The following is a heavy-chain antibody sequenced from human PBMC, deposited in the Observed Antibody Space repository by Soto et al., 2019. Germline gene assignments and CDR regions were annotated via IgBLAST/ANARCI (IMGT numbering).Heavy chain of an antibody. CDR1: GGFISSGGYY. CDR2: ISYSGTS. D-gene: IGHD3-10*01. V-gene: IGHV4-30-4*01. J-gene: IGHJ4*02. CDR3: ARDPDPSGQGAHFDN. Sequence: QVQLQESGPGLVKPSQTLSLTCTVSGGFISSGGYYWSWIRQPPGKGLEWIGYISYSGTSSYNPSLKSRVTLSVDTSKNQFSLKLTSVTAADTAMYYCARDPDPSGQGAHFDNWGPGTLVTVSS.